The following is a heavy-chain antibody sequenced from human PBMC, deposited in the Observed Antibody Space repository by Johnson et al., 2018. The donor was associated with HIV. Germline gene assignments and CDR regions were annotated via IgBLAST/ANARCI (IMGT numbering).Heavy chain of an antibody. CDR1: GFTFDDYD. D-gene: IGHD3-16*01. V-gene: IGHV3-20*04. J-gene: IGHJ3*02. Sequence: EMQLVEYGGGVVRPGGSLRLSCAASGFTFDDYDMSWVRQAPGKGLEWVSGINWNGDNTGYGDSVKGRFTIFRDNAKNSLYLQMNSLRAEDTAVYYCARGLTGEQVDIWGQGTMVTVSS. CDR2: INWNGDNT. CDR3: ARGLTGEQVDI.